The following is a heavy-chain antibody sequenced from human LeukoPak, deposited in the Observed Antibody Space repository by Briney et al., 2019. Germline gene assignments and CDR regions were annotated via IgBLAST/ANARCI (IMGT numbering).Heavy chain of an antibody. Sequence: ASVKVSCKASGYTFTGFYIHWVRQAPGQGLECMGWINPNSGGTNYAQKFQGRVTMTRDTSISTAYVELSRLTSDDTAIYYCAKDWFVDSGDDPFPFDYWGQGTLVSVSS. CDR1: GYTFTGFY. D-gene: IGHD5-12*01. J-gene: IGHJ4*02. V-gene: IGHV1-2*02. CDR3: AKDWFVDSGDDPFPFDY. CDR2: INPNSGGT.